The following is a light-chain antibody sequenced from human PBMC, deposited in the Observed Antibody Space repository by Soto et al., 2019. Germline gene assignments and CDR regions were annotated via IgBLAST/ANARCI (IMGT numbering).Light chain of an antibody. Sequence: QSALTQPRSLSVSPGQSVTVSFTGTSRDVGIYNYVSCYQQRPGTAPKVMIYDVTKRPSGVPDRFSGSKSANTASLTISGLQADDEADYYCCSYAGNYTLLFGGGTKVTVL. CDR1: SRDVGIYNY. CDR3: CSYAGNYTLL. CDR2: DVT. V-gene: IGLV2-11*01. J-gene: IGLJ2*01.